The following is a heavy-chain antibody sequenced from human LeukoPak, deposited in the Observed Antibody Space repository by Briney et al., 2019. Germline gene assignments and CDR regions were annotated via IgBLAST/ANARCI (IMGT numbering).Heavy chain of an antibody. CDR3: ATDRGYSSCDY. V-gene: IGHV3-53*01. D-gene: IGHD5-18*01. Sequence: GGSLRLSCAASGFTVSSNYMSWVRQAPGKGLEWVSVIYSGGSTYYADSVKGRFTISRDNSKNTLYLQMNSLRAEDTAVYYCATDRGYSSCDYWGQGTLVTVSS. CDR2: IYSGGST. J-gene: IGHJ4*02. CDR1: GFTVSSNY.